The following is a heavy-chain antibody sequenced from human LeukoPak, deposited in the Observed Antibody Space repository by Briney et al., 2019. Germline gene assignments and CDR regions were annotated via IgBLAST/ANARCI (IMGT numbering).Heavy chain of an antibody. D-gene: IGHD3-10*01. CDR2: IKPDGSEK. CDR1: GFTFSSYA. CDR3: AGSFGDVKNF. V-gene: IGHV3-7*01. J-gene: IGHJ4*01. Sequence: GGSLRLSCAASGFTFSSYAMSWVRQAPGKGLEWVAHIKPDGSEKYYVDSVKGRFIISRDDARNSLSLQMNSLRAEDTAVYYCAGSFGDVKNFWGQGTLVTVSS.